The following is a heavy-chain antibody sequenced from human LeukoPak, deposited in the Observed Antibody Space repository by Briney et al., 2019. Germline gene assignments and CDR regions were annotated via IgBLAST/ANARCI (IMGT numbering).Heavy chain of an antibody. CDR2: IWYDGSNK. V-gene: IGHV3-33*01. J-gene: IGHJ4*02. Sequence: QPGRSLRLSCAAPGFTFSSSGMHWVRQALGKGLEWVAVIWYDGSNKYYADSVKGRFPISRENSKNTLYLQMNSLRAEDTAVYYCASIGNPDYWGQGTLVTVSS. D-gene: IGHD3-16*02. CDR3: ASIGNPDY. CDR1: GFTFSSSG.